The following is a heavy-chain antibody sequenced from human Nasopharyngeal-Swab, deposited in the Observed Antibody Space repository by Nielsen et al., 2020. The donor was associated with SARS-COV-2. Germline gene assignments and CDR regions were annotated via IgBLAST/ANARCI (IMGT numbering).Heavy chain of an antibody. CDR2: IYHSGNT. D-gene: IGHD3-3*01. J-gene: IGHJ3*02. CDR3: SGDFWSGYPDAFDI. V-gene: IGHV4-4*02. Sequence: WIRQPPGKGLEWIGEIYHSGNTNYNPSLKSRVTISVDKSKNQFSLKLSSVTAADTAVYYCSGDFWSGYPDAFDIWGQGTMVTVS.